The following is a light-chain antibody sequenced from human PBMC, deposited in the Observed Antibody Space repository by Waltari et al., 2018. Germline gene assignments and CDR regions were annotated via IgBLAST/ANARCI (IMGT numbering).Light chain of an antibody. CDR2: VNSDGSH. Sequence: QLVLTQSPSASASLGASVKHTCTLSSGHSSNHIAWHQQQPEKGPRYLMKVNSDGSHSQGDEIPDRFSGSSSGAERYLTISSLQSEDEADYYCQTGGHGTWVFGGGTKLTVL. V-gene: IGLV4-69*01. CDR1: SGHSSNH. CDR3: QTGGHGTWV. J-gene: IGLJ3*02.